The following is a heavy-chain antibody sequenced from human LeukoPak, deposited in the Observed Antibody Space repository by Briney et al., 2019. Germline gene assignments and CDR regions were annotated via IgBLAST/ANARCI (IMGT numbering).Heavy chain of an antibody. CDR2: ISAYNGNT. CDR1: GYTFTSYG. CDR3: ARVRITMVRGASKD. Sequence: GASVKVSCKASGYTFTSYGISWVRQAPGQGLEWMGWISAYNGNTNYAQKLQGRVTMTTDTSTSTAYMELRSLRADDTAVYYCARVRITMVRGASKDWAQGTLVTVSS. J-gene: IGHJ4*02. D-gene: IGHD3-10*01. V-gene: IGHV1-18*01.